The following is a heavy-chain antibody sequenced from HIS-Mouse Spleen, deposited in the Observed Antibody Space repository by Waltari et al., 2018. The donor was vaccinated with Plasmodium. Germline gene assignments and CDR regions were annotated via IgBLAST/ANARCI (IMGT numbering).Heavy chain of an antibody. CDR3: ARDGPGETSFDY. Sequence: QVQLVQSGAEVKKPGASVKVSCKASGYTFTGYYMHWVRQAPGQGLEWMGWINPNSGGTNYAQKGKGRVISTRDTSTITAYIELSRLRSDDTAVYYCARDGPGETSFDYWGQGTLVTVSS. CDR1: GYTFTGYY. J-gene: IGHJ4*02. V-gene: IGHV1-2*02. CDR2: INPNSGGT. D-gene: IGHD3-16*01.